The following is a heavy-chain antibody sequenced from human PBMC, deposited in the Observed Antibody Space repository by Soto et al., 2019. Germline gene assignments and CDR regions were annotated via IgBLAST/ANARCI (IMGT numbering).Heavy chain of an antibody. V-gene: IGHV4-59*01. CDR3: ARSLYSGSYTNWFDP. CDR1: GGSISSYY. CDR2: IYYSGST. D-gene: IGHD1-26*01. J-gene: IGHJ5*02. Sequence: QVQLQESGPGLVKPSETLSLTCTVSGGSISSYYWSWIRQPPGKGLEYIGYIYYSGSTNYNPSLTSRVTISVDTSKKQFPLKLSSVTAADTAVYYCARSLYSGSYTNWFDPWGQGTLVTVSS.